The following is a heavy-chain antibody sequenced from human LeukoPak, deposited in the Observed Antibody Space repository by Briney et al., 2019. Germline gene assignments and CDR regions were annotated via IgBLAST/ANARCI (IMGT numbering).Heavy chain of an antibody. CDR1: GGSIRGDY. CDR3: ASWAESGDYRGHFDY. D-gene: IGHD4/OR15-4a*01. J-gene: IGHJ4*02. V-gene: IGHV4-4*09. CDR2: IYSSGRT. Sequence: SETLSLTCTVSGGSIRGDYWSWIRQPPGKGLECIGYIYSSGRTNYNPSLKSRVTISVDTSKNQFSLKLSSVTAADTAVYYCASWAESGDYRGHFDYWGQGILVTVSS.